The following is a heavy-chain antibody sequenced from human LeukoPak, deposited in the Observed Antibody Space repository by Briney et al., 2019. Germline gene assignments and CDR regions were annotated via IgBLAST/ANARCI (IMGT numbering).Heavy chain of an antibody. CDR1: GFTFSNYA. D-gene: IGHD1-26*01. Sequence: WGSLRRSCAASGFTFSNYAMSWVRQAPGKGLEWVSAIISSASTYYADSVRGRFTISSDNPSNTLYLQMNSLRAEDTALYYCAGRYSGDYYRDYWGQGTLVIVSS. CDR3: AGRYSGDYYRDY. V-gene: IGHV3-23*01. J-gene: IGHJ4*02. CDR2: IISSAST.